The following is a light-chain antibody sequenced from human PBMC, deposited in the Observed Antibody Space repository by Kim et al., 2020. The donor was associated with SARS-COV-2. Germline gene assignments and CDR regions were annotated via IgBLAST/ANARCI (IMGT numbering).Light chain of an antibody. CDR2: RNN. V-gene: IGLV10-54*04. CDR3: SAWDSALSAWV. Sequence: QTATLTGTGNTNNVGNRGAAWLQQHQGHPPKLLSYRNNNRPSGISERFSASRSGSTASLTITGLQPEDEADYYCSAWDSALSAWVFGGGTKVTVL. J-gene: IGLJ3*02. CDR1: TNNVGNRG.